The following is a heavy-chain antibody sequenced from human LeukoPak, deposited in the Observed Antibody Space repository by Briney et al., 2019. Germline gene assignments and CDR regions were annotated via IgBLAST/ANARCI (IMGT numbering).Heavy chain of an antibody. CDR3: ARGGTHITIFGVVINDFDS. V-gene: IGHV4-30-4*08. J-gene: IGHJ4*02. CDR2: SYYSGST. D-gene: IGHD3-3*01. Sequence: PSETLSLTCTVSGGSISSGDYYWSWIRQPPGKGLEWIGYSYYSGSTYYKPSLKSRVTISVDTSKNQFSLKLSSVTAADTAVYYCARGGTHITIFGVVINDFDSWGQGTLVTVSS. CDR1: GGSISSGDYY.